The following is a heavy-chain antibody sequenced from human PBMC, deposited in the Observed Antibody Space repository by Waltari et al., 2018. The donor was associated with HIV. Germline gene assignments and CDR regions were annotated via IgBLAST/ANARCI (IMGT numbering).Heavy chain of an antibody. CDR1: GYSFTSYW. D-gene: IGHD2-2*02. J-gene: IGHJ3*02. CDR2: IYPGDSDT. CDR3: ARQHTQTVLDAFDI. Sequence: KGSGYSFTSYWIGWVRQMPGKGLEWMGIIYPGDSDTRSSPSFQGQVTISADKSISTAYLQWSSLKASDTAMYYCARQHTQTVLDAFDIWGQGTMVTVSS. V-gene: IGHV5-51*01.